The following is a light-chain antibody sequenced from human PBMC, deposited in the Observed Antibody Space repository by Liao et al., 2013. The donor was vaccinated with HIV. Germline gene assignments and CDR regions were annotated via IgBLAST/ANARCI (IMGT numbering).Light chain of an antibody. CDR1: NIGSKS. Sequence: SYELTQPSSLSVAPGKTARMTCGGNNIGSKSVHWYHQKPGQAPVVVIFYDNDRPSGIPERFSGTSSGNTATLTISRVEAGDEADYFCQVWDTSSDHFVFGPGTTVTVL. CDR3: QVWDTSSDHFV. J-gene: IGLJ1*01. V-gene: IGLV3-21*04. CDR2: YDN.